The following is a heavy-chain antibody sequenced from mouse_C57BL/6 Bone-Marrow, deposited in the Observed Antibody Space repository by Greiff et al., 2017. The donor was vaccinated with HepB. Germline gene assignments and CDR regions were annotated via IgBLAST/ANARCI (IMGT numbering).Heavy chain of an antibody. Sequence: QVQLQQPGAELVMPGASVKLSCKASGYTFTSYWMHWVKQRPGQGLEWIGEIDPSDSYTNYNQKFKGKSTLTVDKSSSTAYMQLSSLTSEDSAVSYCAREGNSRYFDVWGTGTPVTVSS. CDR3: AREGNSRYFDV. V-gene: IGHV1-69*01. CDR2: IDPSDSYT. CDR1: GYTFTSYW. D-gene: IGHD2-1*01. J-gene: IGHJ1*03.